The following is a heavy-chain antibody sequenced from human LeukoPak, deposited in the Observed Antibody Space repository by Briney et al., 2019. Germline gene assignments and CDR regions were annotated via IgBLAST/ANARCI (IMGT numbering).Heavy chain of an antibody. Sequence: PSETLSLTCAVYGGSFSDYYWSWIRQPPGKGLEWIGEINHSGSTNYNPSLKSRVTISVDTSKNQFSLKLSSVTAADTAVYYCARGAKSQSIGIVATIPRQYYYDSSGYYRYWGQGTLVTVSS. V-gene: IGHV4-34*01. CDR1: GGSFSDYY. J-gene: IGHJ4*02. CDR3: ARGAKSQSIGIVATIPRQYYYDSSGYYRY. D-gene: IGHD3-22*01. CDR2: INHSGST.